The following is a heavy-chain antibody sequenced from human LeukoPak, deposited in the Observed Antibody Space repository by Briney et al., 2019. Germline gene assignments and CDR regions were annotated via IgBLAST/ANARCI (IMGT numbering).Heavy chain of an antibody. J-gene: IGHJ3*02. CDR1: GYTFTSYG. D-gene: IGHD3-16*02. V-gene: IGHV1-18*01. CDR3: ARPVGDYVWGSYRYATPGAFDI. CDR2: ISAYNGNT. Sequence: ASVKVSCKACGYTFTSYGISWLRQAPGQGLEWMGWISAYNGNTNYAQKLQGRVTMTTDTSTSTAYMELRSLRSDDTAVYYCARPVGDYVWGSYRYATPGAFDIWGQGTMVTVSS.